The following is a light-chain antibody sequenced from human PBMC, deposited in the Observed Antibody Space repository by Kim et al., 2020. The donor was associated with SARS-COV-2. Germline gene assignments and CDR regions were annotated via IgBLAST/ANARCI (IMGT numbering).Light chain of an antibody. CDR1: TGSVPSNHY. Sequence: PRATVPLTCGSTTGSVPSNHYGFWFQQRPGQAPRTLIYDTSKRQAWTPSRFSGSRRGGEAALTLSGAQPEDEADYYCLLYYSGARVFGGGTQLTVL. V-gene: IGLV7-46*01. CDR3: LLYYSGARV. CDR2: DTS. J-gene: IGLJ3*02.